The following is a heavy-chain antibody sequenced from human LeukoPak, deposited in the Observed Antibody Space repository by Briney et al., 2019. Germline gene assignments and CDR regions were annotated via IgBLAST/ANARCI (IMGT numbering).Heavy chain of an antibody. CDR1: GFTFSSYA. CDR2: ISGSGGST. CDR3: AKDWGVVVPAAIGNADFDI. J-gene: IGHJ3*02. V-gene: IGHV3-23*01. D-gene: IGHD2-2*01. Sequence: GGSLRLSCAASGFTFSSYAMSWVRQAPGKGLEWVSAISGSGGSTDYADSVKGRFTISRDNSKNTLYLQMNSLRAEDTAAYYCAKDWGVVVPAAIGNADFDIWGQGTMVTVSS.